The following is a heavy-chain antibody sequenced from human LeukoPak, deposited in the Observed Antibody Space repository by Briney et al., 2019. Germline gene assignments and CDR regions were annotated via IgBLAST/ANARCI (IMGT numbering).Heavy chain of an antibody. CDR2: IYSSGST. J-gene: IGHJ4*02. CDR3: ARDRPGGSSLDY. V-gene: IGHV4-59*01. CDR1: GGSISGYY. D-gene: IGHD6-13*01. Sequence: SETLSLTCTVSGGSISGYYWSWIRQPPGKGLEWIGYIYSSGSTNYNPSLRSRVTISIDTSKNQFSLKLSSVTAADTAVYYCARDRPGGSSLDYWGQGTLVTVSS.